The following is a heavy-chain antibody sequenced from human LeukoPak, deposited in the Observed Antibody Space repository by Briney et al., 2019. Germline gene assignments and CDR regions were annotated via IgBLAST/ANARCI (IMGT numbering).Heavy chain of an antibody. CDR3: ATAPSIVVVPAAMGWFDP. Sequence: GASVKVSCXVSGYTLTELSMHWVRRARGKGLEWMGGFDPEDGETIYAQKFQGRVTMTEDTSTDTAYMELSSLRSEDTAVYYCATAPSIVVVPAAMGWFDPWGQGTLVTVSS. D-gene: IGHD2-2*01. J-gene: IGHJ5*02. CDR1: GYTLTELS. V-gene: IGHV1-24*01. CDR2: FDPEDGET.